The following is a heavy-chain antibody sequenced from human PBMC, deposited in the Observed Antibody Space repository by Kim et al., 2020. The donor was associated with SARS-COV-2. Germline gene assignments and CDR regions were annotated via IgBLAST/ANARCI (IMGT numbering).Heavy chain of an antibody. CDR3: ARDFGGSGSIDY. Sequence: SETLSLTCTVSGASVSSYYWSWIRQPPGAGLEWIGYISYSGSTNYNPSLESRVTISIDTSKKQFSLKLTSVTAADTAVYYCARDFGGSGSIDYWGQGTLVTVSS. V-gene: IGHV4-59*02. D-gene: IGHD6-19*01. CDR1: GASVSSYY. CDR2: ISYSGST. J-gene: IGHJ4*02.